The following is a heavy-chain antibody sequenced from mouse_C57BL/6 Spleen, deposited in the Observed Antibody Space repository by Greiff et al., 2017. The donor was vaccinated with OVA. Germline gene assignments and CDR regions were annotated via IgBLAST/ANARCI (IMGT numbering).Heavy chain of an antibody. Sequence: QVHVKQPGAELVKPGASVKMSCKASGYTFTSYWITWVKQRPGQGLEWIGDIYPGSGSTNYNEKFKSKATLTVDTSSSTAYMQLSSLTSEDSAVYYCARGRDWFAYWGQGTLVTVSA. V-gene: IGHV1-55*01. J-gene: IGHJ3*01. CDR1: GYTFTSYW. CDR3: ARGRDWFAY. CDR2: IYPGSGST.